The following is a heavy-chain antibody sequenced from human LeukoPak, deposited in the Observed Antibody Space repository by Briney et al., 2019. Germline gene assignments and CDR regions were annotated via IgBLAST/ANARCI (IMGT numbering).Heavy chain of an antibody. V-gene: IGHV1-18*01. Sequence: GASVKVSCKASGYTFTSYGISWVRQAPGQGLEWMGWISAYNGNTNYAQKLQGRVTMTTDTSTSTAYMELRSLRSDDTAVYYCARDTGGGYCSSTSCYTVDYWGQGTLVTVSS. D-gene: IGHD2-2*02. CDR2: ISAYNGNT. J-gene: IGHJ4*02. CDR3: ARDTGGGYCSSTSCYTVDY. CDR1: GYTFTSYG.